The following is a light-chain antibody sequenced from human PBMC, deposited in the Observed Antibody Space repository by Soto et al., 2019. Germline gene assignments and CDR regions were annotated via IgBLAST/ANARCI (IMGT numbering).Light chain of an antibody. CDR2: LNSDGSH. Sequence: QSVLNQSPSASASLGASVKLTCTLSSGHSNFAIAWHQQQPEKGPRFLMKLNSDGSHNKGDGIPDRFAGSSSGAERYLTISSLQSGDEADYYCQTWGTYVVFGGGTKLTVL. V-gene: IGLV4-69*01. CDR3: QTWGTYVV. CDR1: SGHSNFA. J-gene: IGLJ2*01.